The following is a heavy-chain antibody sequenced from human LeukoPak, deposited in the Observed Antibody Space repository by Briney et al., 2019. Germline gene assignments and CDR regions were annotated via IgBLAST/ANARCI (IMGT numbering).Heavy chain of an antibody. D-gene: IGHD6-6*01. CDR2: IYYSGNT. CDR1: GGFISSSGSY. CDR3: ARVMAARREDLNWFDP. V-gene: IGHV4-39*07. Sequence: SETLSLTCTVSGGFISSSGSYWSWIRQPPGKGLEWIGSIYYSGNTYNPSLKSRVTISVDSSKNQFSLNLTSVNAADTAVYYCARVMAARREDLNWFDPWGQGTLVTVSS. J-gene: IGHJ5*02.